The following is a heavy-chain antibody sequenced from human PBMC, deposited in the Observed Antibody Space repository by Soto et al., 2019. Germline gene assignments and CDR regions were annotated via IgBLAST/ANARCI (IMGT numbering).Heavy chain of an antibody. Sequence: EVQLLESGGGLAQPGGSLRLSCAASGFTFSSYVMSWVRQAPGKGLEWVSSISGSGGSTYYADSVKGRFSTSRDNSKNKLYLQMNSLRAEDTAAYYCAKGGYYYVSSDSDAFDIWGQGTMVTVSS. CDR2: ISGSGGST. CDR3: AKGGYYYVSSDSDAFDI. J-gene: IGHJ3*02. CDR1: GFTFSSYV. D-gene: IGHD3-22*01. V-gene: IGHV3-23*01.